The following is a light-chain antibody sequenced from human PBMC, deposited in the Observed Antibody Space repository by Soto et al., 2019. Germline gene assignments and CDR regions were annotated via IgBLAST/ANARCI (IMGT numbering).Light chain of an antibody. CDR3: QQYNSYAT. CDR1: QSISGY. CDR2: TAS. J-gene: IGKJ1*01. V-gene: IGKV1-39*01. Sequence: DIQMTQSPSSLSASVGDRVTITCRASQSISGYLNWYQQKPGRAPKLLIYTASSLQSGVPSRFSGSGSGTEFTLTISSLQPDDFATYYCQQYNSYATFGQGTKVDI.